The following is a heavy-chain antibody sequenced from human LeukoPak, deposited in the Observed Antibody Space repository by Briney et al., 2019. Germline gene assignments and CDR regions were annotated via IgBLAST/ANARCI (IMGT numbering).Heavy chain of an antibody. D-gene: IGHD1-26*01. CDR3: ARVRGIVAVYFDY. Sequence: SETLSLTCAVYGGSFSGYYWSWIRQPPGKGLEWIGEINHSGSTNYNPSLKSRVTISVDTSKNQFSLKLSSVTAADTAVYYCARVRGIVAVYFDYWSQGTLVTVSS. CDR1: GGSFSGYY. CDR2: INHSGST. J-gene: IGHJ4*02. V-gene: IGHV4-34*01.